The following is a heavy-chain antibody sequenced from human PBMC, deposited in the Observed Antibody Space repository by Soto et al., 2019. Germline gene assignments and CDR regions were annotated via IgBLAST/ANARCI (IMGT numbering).Heavy chain of an antibody. J-gene: IGHJ6*02. CDR3: ARPVSRYCSSTSCYTRENYGMDV. D-gene: IGHD2-2*02. CDR2: IDPSDSYT. V-gene: IGHV5-10-1*01. CDR1: GYSFTSYW. Sequence: GESLKISCKGSGYSFTSYWISWVRQMPGKGLEWMGRIDPSDSYTNYSPSFQGHVTISADKSISTAYLQWSSLKASDTAMYYCARPVSRYCSSTSCYTRENYGMDVWGQGTTVTVPS.